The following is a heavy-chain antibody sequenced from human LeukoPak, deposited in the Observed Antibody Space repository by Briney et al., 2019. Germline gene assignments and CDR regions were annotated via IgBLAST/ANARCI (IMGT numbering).Heavy chain of an antibody. D-gene: IGHD3-10*01. Sequence: SETLSLTCTVSGGSISSSSYYWGWIRQPPGKGLEWIGRIYNSGSTNYNPSLKSRVTISVDTSKNQFSLKLTSVTAADTAVYYCAREGLNMVRGVIPKEAWGWFDPWGQGTLVTVSS. CDR1: GGSISSSSYY. J-gene: IGHJ5*02. CDR3: AREGLNMVRGVIPKEAWGWFDP. CDR2: IYNSGST. V-gene: IGHV4-39*07.